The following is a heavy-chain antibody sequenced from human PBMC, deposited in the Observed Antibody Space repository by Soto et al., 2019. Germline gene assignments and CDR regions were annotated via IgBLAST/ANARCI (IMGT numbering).Heavy chain of an antibody. CDR2: IYPGDHES. Sequence: GESLKISCQCSRYTFSNFWIGWVRQLPGQGLEWMGIIYPGDHESRYSPSFLGKVTISAEKSINTAYLQWSSLEASDSAFYFCARSTRSRPHFDVWGQGALVTVSS. D-gene: IGHD6-13*01. J-gene: IGHJ4*02. CDR1: RYTFSNFW. V-gene: IGHV5-51*01. CDR3: ARSTRSRPHFDV.